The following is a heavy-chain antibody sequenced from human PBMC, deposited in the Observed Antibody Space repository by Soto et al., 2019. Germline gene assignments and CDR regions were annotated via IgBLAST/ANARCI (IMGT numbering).Heavy chain of an antibody. CDR3: ARGLPCDSCYNF. V-gene: IGHV1-8*01. CDR2: VNPNSGNT. CDR1: GYTFTDFD. J-gene: IGHJ4*02. D-gene: IGHD3-10*01. Sequence: ASVKVSCKASGYTFTDFDINWVRQATGQGPEWMGWVNPNSGNTGYAQKFQGRVTMTRDTSNNTAYMELSSLRSEDTAVCYCARGLPCDSCYNFWGQGTLVTVSS.